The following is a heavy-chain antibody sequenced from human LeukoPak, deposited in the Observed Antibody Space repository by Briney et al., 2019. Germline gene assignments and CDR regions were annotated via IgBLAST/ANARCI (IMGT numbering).Heavy chain of an antibody. V-gene: IGHV1-46*01. Sequence: ASVKVSCKASGYTFTSYYMHWVRQAPGQGLEWMGIINPSGGSTSYAQKLQGRVTMTTDTSTSTAYMELRSLRSDDTAVYYCARDWFGWYFDYWGQGTLVTVSS. CDR2: INPSGGST. CDR1: GYTFTSYY. CDR3: ARDWFGWYFDY. D-gene: IGHD3-10*01. J-gene: IGHJ4*02.